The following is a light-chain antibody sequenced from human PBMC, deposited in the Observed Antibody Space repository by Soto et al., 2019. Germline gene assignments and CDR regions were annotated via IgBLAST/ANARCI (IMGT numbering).Light chain of an antibody. J-gene: IGLJ2*01. CDR1: SSDVGGSNY. V-gene: IGLV2-14*01. Sequence: QSALTQPASVSGSPGQSITISCTGTSSDVGGSNYVSWYLQHPGKAPKLMIYDVNNRPSGISNRFSGSKSGNTVSLTISGLQAEDEADYYCSSYRSGSTLVFGGGTKLTVL. CDR3: SSYRSGSTLV. CDR2: DVN.